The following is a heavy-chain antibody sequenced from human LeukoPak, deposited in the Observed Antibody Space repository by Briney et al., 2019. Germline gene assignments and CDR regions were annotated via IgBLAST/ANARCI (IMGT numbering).Heavy chain of an antibody. D-gene: IGHD4-11*01. Sequence: GGSLRLSCTASGFTFGDYAMSWVRQAPGKGLEWVGFIRSKAYGATTEYAASVKGRFTISRADSKSIAYLQMNSLKSEDTDVYYCTRGPPGVTVTYFQHWGQGTLVTVSS. V-gene: IGHV3-49*04. CDR1: GFTFGDYA. CDR3: TRGPPGVTVTYFQH. CDR2: IRSKAYGATT. J-gene: IGHJ1*01.